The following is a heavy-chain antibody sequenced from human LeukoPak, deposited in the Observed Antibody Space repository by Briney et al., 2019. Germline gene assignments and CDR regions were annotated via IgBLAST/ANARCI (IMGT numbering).Heavy chain of an antibody. J-gene: IGHJ4*02. V-gene: IGHV1-3*01. CDR2: INAGNGNT. Sequence: ASVKVSCKASGYTFTSYAMHWVRQAPGQRLEWMGWINAGNGNTKYSQKFQGRVTITRDTSASTAYMELRSLRSDDTAVYYCARDKHSGFGASDYWGQGTLVTVSS. D-gene: IGHD3-10*01. CDR3: ARDKHSGFGASDY. CDR1: GYTFTSYA.